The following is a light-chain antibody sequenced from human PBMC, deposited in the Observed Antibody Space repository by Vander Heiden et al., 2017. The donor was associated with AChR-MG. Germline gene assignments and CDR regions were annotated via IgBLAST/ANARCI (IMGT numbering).Light chain of an antibody. CDR1: QSVSSN. Sequence: EIVMTQSPATLSVSPGERATLSCRASQSVSSNIAWYQQKPGQAPRLLIYRVSTRATGIPARFSGSGSGTEFTLTISSLQSDSFAVYYCQQENHWPETFGQRTKVEIK. J-gene: IGKJ1*01. CDR3: QQENHWPET. CDR2: RVS. V-gene: IGKV3-15*01.